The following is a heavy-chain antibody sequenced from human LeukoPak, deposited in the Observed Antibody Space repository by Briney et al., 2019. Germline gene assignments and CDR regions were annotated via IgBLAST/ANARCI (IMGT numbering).Heavy chain of an antibody. CDR2: IRSKANSYAT. CDR1: GFTFSGSA. V-gene: IGHV3-73*01. J-gene: IGHJ4*02. D-gene: IGHD1-26*01. CDR3: TRHELNSPPGNSGSYV. Sequence: QPGGSLRLSCAASGFTFSGSAMHWVRQASGKGLEWVGRIRSKANSYATAYAASVKGRFTISRDDSKNTAYLQMNSLKTEDTAVYYCTRHELNSPPGNSGSYVWGQGTLVTVSS.